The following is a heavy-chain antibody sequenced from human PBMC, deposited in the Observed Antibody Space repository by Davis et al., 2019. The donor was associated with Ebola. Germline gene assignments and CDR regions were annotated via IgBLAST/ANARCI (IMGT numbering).Heavy chain of an antibody. J-gene: IGHJ5*02. D-gene: IGHD2-2*01. CDR1: GGTFSSYA. V-gene: IGHV1-69*13. Sequence: SVKVSCKASGGTFSSYAISWVRQAPGQGLEWMGRIIPIFGTANYAQKFQGRVTITADESTSTAYMELSSLRSEDTAVYYCARVWVVPAAPNWFDPWGQGTLVTVSS. CDR2: IIPIFGTA. CDR3: ARVWVVPAAPNWFDP.